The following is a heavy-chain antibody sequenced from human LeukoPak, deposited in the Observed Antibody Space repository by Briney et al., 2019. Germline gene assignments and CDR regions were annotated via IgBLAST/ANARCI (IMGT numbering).Heavy chain of an antibody. CDR1: GFTFSSYS. J-gene: IGHJ4*02. D-gene: IGHD6-19*01. CDR2: ISSSSSYI. Sequence: GGSLRLSCAASGFTFSSYSINWVRQAPGKGLEWVSSISSSSSYIYYADSVKGRFTISRDNAKNSLYLKMNSMRAADTAVYYCARENKAVAANYFDYWGQGTLVTVSS. V-gene: IGHV3-21*01. CDR3: ARENKAVAANYFDY.